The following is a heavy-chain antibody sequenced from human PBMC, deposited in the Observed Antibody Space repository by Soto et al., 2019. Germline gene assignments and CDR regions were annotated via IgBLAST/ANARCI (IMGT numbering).Heavy chain of an antibody. CDR3: ARDRLGIAAAGSWFDP. Sequence: ASVKVSCKASGYTFTSYAMHWVRQAPGQRLEWMGWINAGNGNTKYSQKFQGRVTITRVTSASTAYMELSSLRSEDTAVYYCARDRLGIAAAGSWFDPWGQGTLVTVSS. V-gene: IGHV1-3*01. CDR1: GYTFTSYA. J-gene: IGHJ5*02. CDR2: INAGNGNT. D-gene: IGHD6-13*01.